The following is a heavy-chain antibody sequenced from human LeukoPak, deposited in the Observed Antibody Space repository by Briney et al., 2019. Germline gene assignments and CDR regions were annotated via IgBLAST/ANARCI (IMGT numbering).Heavy chain of an antibody. J-gene: IGHJ5*02. D-gene: IGHD3-22*01. Sequence: SETLSLTCTVSGDSISTYYRSWIRQPPGKGLEWIGYNYYSGTTKYNPSLKTRVTISVDTSKNKFSLNLRYVTSADTAIYYCAREIDSRFDTWGQGALVIVSS. V-gene: IGHV4-59*01. CDR3: AREIDSRFDT. CDR2: NYYSGTT. CDR1: GDSISTYY.